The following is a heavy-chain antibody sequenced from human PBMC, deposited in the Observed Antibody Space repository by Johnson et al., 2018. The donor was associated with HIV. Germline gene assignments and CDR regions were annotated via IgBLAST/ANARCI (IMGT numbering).Heavy chain of an antibody. Sequence: QEKLVESGGGVVQPGRSLRLSCAASGFTFSSYVMHWVRQAPGKGLEGVAVISFDGNNEYYADSVKDRFTISRDNAKNSLYLQTNGLRAEDTAVYFCARSDYGLNPGAFDIWGQGTMVTVSS. D-gene: IGHD4-17*01. J-gene: IGHJ3*02. CDR2: ISFDGNNE. V-gene: IGHV3-30*04. CDR3: ARSDYGLNPGAFDI. CDR1: GFTFSSYV.